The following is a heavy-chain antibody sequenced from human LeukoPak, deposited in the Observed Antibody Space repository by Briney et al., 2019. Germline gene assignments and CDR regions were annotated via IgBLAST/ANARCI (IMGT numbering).Heavy chain of an antibody. CDR1: GFTFSSYG. Sequence: PGGSLRLSCAASGFTFSSYGMHWVRQAPGKGLEWVAVISYDGSNKYYADSVKGRFTISRDNSKSTLYLQMNSLRAEDTAVYYCAKVVGSSGWYHYFDYWGQGTLVTVSS. D-gene: IGHD6-19*01. CDR2: ISYDGSNK. CDR3: AKVVGSSGWYHYFDY. V-gene: IGHV3-30*18. J-gene: IGHJ4*02.